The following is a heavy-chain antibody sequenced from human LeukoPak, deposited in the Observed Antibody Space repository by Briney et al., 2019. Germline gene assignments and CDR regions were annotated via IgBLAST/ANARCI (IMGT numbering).Heavy chain of an antibody. J-gene: IGHJ5*02. D-gene: IGHD6-13*01. CDR1: GGSISSYY. Sequence: PSETLSLTCTVSGGSISSYYWSWIRQPAGKGLEWIGRIYTSGSTNYNPSLKSRVTMSVDTSKNQFSLKLSSVTAADTAVYYCARDLPAAGTDWFDPWGQGTLVTVSS. CDR3: ARDLPAAGTDWFDP. CDR2: IYTSGST. V-gene: IGHV4-4*07.